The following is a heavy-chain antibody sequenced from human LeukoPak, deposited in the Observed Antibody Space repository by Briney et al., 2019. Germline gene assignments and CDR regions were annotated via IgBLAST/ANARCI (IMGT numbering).Heavy chain of an antibody. J-gene: IGHJ4*02. CDR1: GYSISSGYY. Sequence: PSETLSLTCAVSGYSISSGYYWGWIRQPPGQGLEWIGSIYHSGSTYYNPSLKSRVTISVDPSKNQFSLKLSSVTAADTAVYYCARHFSRYSNYASAATSLDYWGQGTLVTVSS. CDR3: ARHFSRYSNYASAATSLDY. V-gene: IGHV4-38-2*01. CDR2: IYHSGST. D-gene: IGHD4-11*01.